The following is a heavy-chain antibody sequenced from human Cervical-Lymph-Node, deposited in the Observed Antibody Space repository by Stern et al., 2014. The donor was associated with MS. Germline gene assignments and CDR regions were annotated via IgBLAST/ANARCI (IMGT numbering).Heavy chain of an antibody. Sequence: QITLKESGPTLVKPTETLRLTCTFSGFSLSTNGVAVGWIRQTPGKALEFLALIYWDGDKRYNPSMKRRLTFTTDTSQRQVVLKMTMLDPVDTATYYCVYAPPGVVLEDAFDIWGQGTMVTISS. D-gene: IGHD6-6*01. J-gene: IGHJ3*02. CDR3: VYAPPGVVLEDAFDI. CDR2: IYWDGDK. CDR1: GFSLSTNGVA. V-gene: IGHV2-5*02.